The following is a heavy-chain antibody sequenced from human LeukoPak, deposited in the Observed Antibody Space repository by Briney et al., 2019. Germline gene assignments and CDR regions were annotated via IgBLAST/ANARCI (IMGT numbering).Heavy chain of an antibody. D-gene: IGHD3-3*01. Sequence: GASVKVSCKASGYTFTNFAISWVRQAPGQGLEWMGWINPYNGNTKYALKVQGRVTMTTDTSTSTAYVELRSLSPDDTAVFYCARGRIPARLRELGVVTDRHYYMDVWGKGTTVTVSS. CDR2: INPYNGNT. J-gene: IGHJ6*03. V-gene: IGHV1-18*01. CDR1: GYTFTNFA. CDR3: ARGRIPARLRELGVVTDRHYYMDV.